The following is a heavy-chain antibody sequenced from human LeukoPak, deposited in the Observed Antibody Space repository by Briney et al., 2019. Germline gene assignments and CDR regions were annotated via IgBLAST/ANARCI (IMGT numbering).Heavy chain of an antibody. J-gene: IGHJ4*02. CDR1: GFTSSIYA. V-gene: IGHV3-23*01. CDR3: AQRGSQFVEPTAWRVDDV. D-gene: IGHD1-26*01. CDR2: ISYNGDKT. Sequence: PGGSLRLSCAASGFTSSIYALRWVRQAPGEGLEWVSVISYNGDKTHYADSVKGRFTISRDNSKNTLYLQMDSLRADDTAVYYCAQRGSQFVEPTAWRVDDVWGQGTLVIVSS.